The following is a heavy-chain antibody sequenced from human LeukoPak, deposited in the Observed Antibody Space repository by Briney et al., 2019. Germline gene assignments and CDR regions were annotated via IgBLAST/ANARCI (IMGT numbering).Heavy chain of an antibody. Sequence: GGSLKLSCADSGFTFSNYWMTWVRQAPGKGLEWVANIKHDGSEDYYLDSVKGRFTISRDNSKNTLYLQMNSLRAEDTAVYYCAKGRNTGYWGQGTLVTVSS. CDR3: AKGRNTGY. CDR2: IKHDGSED. D-gene: IGHD1-14*01. V-gene: IGHV3-7*01. CDR1: GFTFSNYW. J-gene: IGHJ4*02.